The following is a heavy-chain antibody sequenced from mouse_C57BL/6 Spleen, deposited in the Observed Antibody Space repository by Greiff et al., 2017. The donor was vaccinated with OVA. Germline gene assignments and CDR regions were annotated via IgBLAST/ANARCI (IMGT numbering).Heavy chain of an antibody. Sequence: LVESGAELVKPGASVKISCKASGYAFSSYWMNWVKQRPGKGLEWIGQIYPGDGDTNYNGKFKGKATLTADKSSSTAYMQLSSLTSEDSTVYFCARGYGNYLYYFDYWGQGTTLTVSS. CDR2: IYPGDGDT. J-gene: IGHJ2*01. CDR3: ARGYGNYLYYFDY. CDR1: GYAFSSYW. D-gene: IGHD2-1*01. V-gene: IGHV1-80*01.